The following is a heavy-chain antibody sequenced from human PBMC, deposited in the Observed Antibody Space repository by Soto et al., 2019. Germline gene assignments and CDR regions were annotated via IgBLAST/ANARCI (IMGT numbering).Heavy chain of an antibody. CDR2: IYYSGST. J-gene: IGHJ4*02. Sequence: QLQLQESGPGLVKPSETLSLTCTVSGGSISSSSYNWGWIRQPPGKGLEWIGSIYYSGSTYYNPSLKSRVTMSVDTSTNQFSLRLRSVTAADTAVYYCARRGYCSSSGCYAADYWGQGTLVTVSS. CDR1: GGSISSSSYN. CDR3: ARRGYCSSSGCYAADY. V-gene: IGHV4-39*01. D-gene: IGHD2-2*01.